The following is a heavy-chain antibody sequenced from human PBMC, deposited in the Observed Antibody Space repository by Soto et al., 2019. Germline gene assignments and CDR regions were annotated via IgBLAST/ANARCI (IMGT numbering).Heavy chain of an antibody. D-gene: IGHD3-16*01. V-gene: IGHV1-69*08. CDR2: IIPLLGET. Sequence: QVQLVQSGAEMKKPGSSVRVSCKASGTIFSSYTISWVRQAPGQGLEWMGRIIPLLGETNSAQKFQGRVTLTADKSTNTAYMELNSLRLEDTAVYYCARGLGGRMDDWGQGTTVTVSS. CDR3: ARGLGGRMDD. J-gene: IGHJ6*02. CDR1: GTIFSSYT.